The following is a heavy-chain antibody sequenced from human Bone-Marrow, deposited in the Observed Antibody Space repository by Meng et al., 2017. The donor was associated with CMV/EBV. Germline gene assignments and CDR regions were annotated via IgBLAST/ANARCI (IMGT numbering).Heavy chain of an antibody. Sequence: GESLKISCAASGFTVSSNYMSWVRQAPGKGLEWVGRIKSKTDGGTTDYAAPVKGRFTISRDDSKNTLYLQMNSLKTEDTAVYYCTTAHPFHLRDYWGQGTRVTVYS. V-gene: IGHV3-15*01. CDR2: IKSKTDGGTT. CDR1: GFTVSSNY. D-gene: IGHD3-3*02. J-gene: IGHJ4*02. CDR3: TTAHPFHLRDY.